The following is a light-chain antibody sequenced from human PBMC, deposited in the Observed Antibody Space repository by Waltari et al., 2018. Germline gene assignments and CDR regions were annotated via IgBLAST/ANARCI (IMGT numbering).Light chain of an antibody. CDR2: GAS. J-gene: IGKJ5*01. Sequence: EIVLTQSPGTLSLSPGERATLSCGASQSVSSSSLAWYQQKPGQAPRLLIYGASSRATGIPDRFSGSGSGTDFTLTISRLEPEDFAVYYCQKYGSSPITFGQGTRLEIK. CDR1: QSVSSSS. V-gene: IGKV3-20*01. CDR3: QKYGSSPIT.